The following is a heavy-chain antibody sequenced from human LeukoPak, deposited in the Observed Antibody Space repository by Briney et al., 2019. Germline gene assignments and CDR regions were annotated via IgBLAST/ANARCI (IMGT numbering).Heavy chain of an antibody. CDR3: ARDKTFDI. J-gene: IGHJ3*02. Sequence: SETLSLTCAVYGGSFSGYYWSWIRQPPGKGLEWIGYIYYSGSTYYNPSLKSRVTISVDTSKNQFSLKLSSVTAADTAVYYCARDKTFDIWGQGTMVTVSS. V-gene: IGHV4-30-4*08. CDR1: GGSFSGYY. CDR2: IYYSGST.